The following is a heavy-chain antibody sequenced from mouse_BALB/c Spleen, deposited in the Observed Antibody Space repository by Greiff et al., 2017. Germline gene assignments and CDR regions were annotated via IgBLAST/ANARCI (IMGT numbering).Heavy chain of an antibody. J-gene: IGHJ2*01. V-gene: IGHV1-14*01. CDR1: GYTFTSYV. Sequence: EVKVVESGPELVKPGASVKMSCKASGYTFTSYVMHWVKQKPGQGLEWIGYINPYNDGTKYNEKFKGKATLTSDKSSSTAYMELSSLTSEDSAVYYCARDYGSFYYFDYWGQGTTLTVSS. CDR3: ARDYGSFYYFDY. D-gene: IGHD1-1*01. CDR2: INPYNDGT.